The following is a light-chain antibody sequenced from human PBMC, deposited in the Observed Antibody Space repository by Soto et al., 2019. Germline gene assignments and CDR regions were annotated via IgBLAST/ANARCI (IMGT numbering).Light chain of an antibody. CDR2: AAS. Sequence: DIQMTQSTSSLSASVGDRVTITCRASQSISSYLNWYQQKPGKAPKLLIYAASSLQSGVPSRLSGSGSGTDFTLTISSLQPEDFATYYCQQSYSTPLTFGGGTKVDIK. CDR1: QSISSY. CDR3: QQSYSTPLT. J-gene: IGKJ4*01. V-gene: IGKV1-39*01.